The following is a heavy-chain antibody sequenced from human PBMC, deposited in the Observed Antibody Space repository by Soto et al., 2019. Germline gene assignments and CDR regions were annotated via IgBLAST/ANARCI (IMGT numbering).Heavy chain of an antibody. CDR2: MYYSGST. CDR3: AKLGVNYYDSSGPDY. Sequence: TSETLSLTCTVSGGSISSYYWSWVRQPPGKGLEWIGYMYYSGSTNYNPSLKSRVTMSVDTSKKRFSLKLTSVTAADTAMYYCAKLGVNYYDSSGPDYWGQGTLVTVSS. V-gene: IGHV4-59*01. D-gene: IGHD3-22*01. J-gene: IGHJ4*02. CDR1: GGSISSYY.